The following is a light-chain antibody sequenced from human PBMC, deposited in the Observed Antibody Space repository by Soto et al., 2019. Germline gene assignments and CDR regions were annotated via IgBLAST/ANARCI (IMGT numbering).Light chain of an antibody. Sequence: EIELTQSPGTLSLSPGERATLSCRASQSVSSSWLAWYQQKPGQAPRLLIYGASSRATGIPDRVSGSGSGTDFTLTISRLEPEDFAVYYCQQYGSSPWTFGQGTKVDIK. CDR3: QQYGSSPWT. CDR2: GAS. V-gene: IGKV3-20*01. CDR1: QSVSSSW. J-gene: IGKJ1*01.